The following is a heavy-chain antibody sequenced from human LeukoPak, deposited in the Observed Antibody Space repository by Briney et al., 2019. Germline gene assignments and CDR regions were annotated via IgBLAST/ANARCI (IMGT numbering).Heavy chain of an antibody. Sequence: PSETLSLTCAVSGASISGSGYYLGWIRQPPGKGLEWIGNIYYTGSTYYNASLQSRVTISIDTSKNQFSLRLNSVTAADTAMYYCVKSGGYGLIDYWGQGTLVTVSS. CDR1: GASISGSGYY. D-gene: IGHD1-26*01. CDR2: IYYTGST. J-gene: IGHJ4*02. CDR3: VKSGGYGLIDY. V-gene: IGHV4-39*01.